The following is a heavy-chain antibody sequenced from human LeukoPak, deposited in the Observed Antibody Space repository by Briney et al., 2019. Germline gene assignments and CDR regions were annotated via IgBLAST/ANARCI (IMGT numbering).Heavy chain of an antibody. V-gene: IGHV6-1*01. Sequence: SQTLSLTCALSGDSFSSSSAAWRWLRQSPSRGLEWLGRTYYRSKWYNDYAVSVKSRITINPDTSKNQFSLQLNSMTPDDTAVYYCAREGSEGYLFDYWGQGTLVTVSS. J-gene: IGHJ4*02. CDR2: TYYRSKWYN. CDR3: AREGSEGYLFDY. CDR1: GDSFSSSSAA. D-gene: IGHD1-1*01.